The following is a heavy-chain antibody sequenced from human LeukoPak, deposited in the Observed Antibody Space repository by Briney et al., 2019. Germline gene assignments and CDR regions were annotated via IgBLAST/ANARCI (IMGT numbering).Heavy chain of an antibody. CDR3: GGNDILTGPDY. CDR1: GFTFSDYT. CDR2: ISTSGSFI. D-gene: IGHD3-9*01. J-gene: IGHJ4*02. V-gene: IGHV3-21*06. Sequence: GGSLRLSCAASGFTFSDYTMNWVRQDPGTGLEWVSTISTSGSFIEYADSVKGRFTISRDNAKNSLYLHIHRLRAEDTAVYYCGGNDILTGPDYWGQGILVAVSS.